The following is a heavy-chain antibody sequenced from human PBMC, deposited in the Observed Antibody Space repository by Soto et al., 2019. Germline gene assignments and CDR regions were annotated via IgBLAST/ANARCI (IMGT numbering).Heavy chain of an antibody. J-gene: IGHJ6*03. CDR3: AATVRGVIYSYMHV. Sequence: GGSLRLSCAGSGVTFSGSWMHWVRRAPGKGVVWVSRIKSDGSRTDYADSVKGRLTISRDNAKNTLYLQMNSLRAEDTAVYYCAATVRGVIYSYMHVWGKGTTVTVS. CDR2: IKSDGSRT. CDR1: GVTFSGSW. V-gene: IGHV3-74*01. D-gene: IGHD3-10*01.